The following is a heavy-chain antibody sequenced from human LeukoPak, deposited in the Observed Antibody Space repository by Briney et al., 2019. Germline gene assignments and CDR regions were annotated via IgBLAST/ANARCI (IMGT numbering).Heavy chain of an antibody. D-gene: IGHD6-13*01. V-gene: IGHV3-11*04. CDR3: ARASSSWYQDAFDF. CDR2: ISSDGSVI. CDR1: GFIPSDYY. J-gene: IGHJ3*01. Sequence: PGRSLRLSRAASGFIPSDYYMTWIRQAPGRGLQWVSYISSDGSVIYYADSVKGRFTIPRDNTKNSLYLQIHSLRAEDTALYYCARASSSWYQDAFDFWGPGTVVTVSS.